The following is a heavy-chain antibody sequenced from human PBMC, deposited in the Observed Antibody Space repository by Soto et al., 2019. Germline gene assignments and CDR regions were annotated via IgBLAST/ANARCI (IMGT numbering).Heavy chain of an antibody. CDR2: IYYSGST. Sequence: QVQLQESGPGLVKPSQTLSLTCTVSGGSISSGGYYWSWIRQHPGKGLEWIGYIYYSGSTYYNPSLKSRLPLSVDTSNIQFSLKLGSVTAADTAVYYCARGVTMVRGVIHTPYFDYWGQGTLVTVSS. CDR1: GGSISSGGYY. V-gene: IGHV4-31*03. J-gene: IGHJ4*02. CDR3: ARGVTMVRGVIHTPYFDY. D-gene: IGHD3-10*01.